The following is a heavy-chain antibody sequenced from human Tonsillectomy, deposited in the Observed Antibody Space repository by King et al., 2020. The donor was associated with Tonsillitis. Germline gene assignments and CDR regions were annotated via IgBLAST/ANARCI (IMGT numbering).Heavy chain of an antibody. CDR2: IYPVDSDT. V-gene: IGHV5-51*01. CDR3: ARPAGYCSSTSAGCYFEY. J-gene: IGHJ4*02. D-gene: IGHD2-2*01. CDR1: GYSFTSYW. Sequence: VQLVESGAEVKKPGESLKISCKGSGYSFTSYWIGWVRQMPGKGLEWMGIIYPVDSDTRYSPSFQGQVTFSADKSISTAYLQWSSLKASDTAMYYCARPAGYCSSTSAGCYFEYWGQGTLVTVSS.